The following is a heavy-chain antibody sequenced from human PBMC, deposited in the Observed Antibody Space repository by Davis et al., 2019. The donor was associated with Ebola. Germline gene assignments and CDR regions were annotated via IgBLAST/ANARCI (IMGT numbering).Heavy chain of an antibody. J-gene: IGHJ5*02. CDR3: ARASSGCTGGGCFSGHWFDP. D-gene: IGHD2-15*01. Sequence: PGGSLRLSCAASGFTFSYYDMQWVRQAAGKGLEWVSGIGTIGGDTHYADSVKGRFTISRDDAKDSLYLQMDSLRAGDTAIYYCARASSGCTGGGCFSGHWFDPWGQGTLVTVSS. V-gene: IGHV3-13*01. CDR2: IGTIGGDT. CDR1: GFTFSYYD.